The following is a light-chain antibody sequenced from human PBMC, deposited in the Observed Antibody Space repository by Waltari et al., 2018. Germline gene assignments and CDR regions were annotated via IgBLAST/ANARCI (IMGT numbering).Light chain of an antibody. Sequence: ELVLTQSPGTLSLSPGERATLSCRASQSVGRSLAWYQQKPGQAPRLLIYGASSRATGIPDRFSGGGSGTDFSLTISRLEPEDFAAYHCQHYVSLPVTFGQGTKVEIK. CDR2: GAS. CDR3: QHYVSLPVT. CDR1: QSVGRS. V-gene: IGKV3-20*01. J-gene: IGKJ1*01.